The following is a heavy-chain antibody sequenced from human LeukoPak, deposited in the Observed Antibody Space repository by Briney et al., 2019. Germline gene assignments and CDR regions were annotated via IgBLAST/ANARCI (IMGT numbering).Heavy chain of an antibody. Sequence: PSETLSLTCTVPGGSLSSYYWSWIRQPPGKGLEWIGYIYYSGSTHYNPSLKSRVTISVDTSKNQFSLKLSSVTAARTAVYYWSIELPYGDYAPYWYFDLWGRGTLGTVSS. J-gene: IGHJ2*01. CDR2: IYYSGST. V-gene: IGHV4-59*01. CDR1: GGSLSSYY. CDR3: SIELPYGDYAPYWYFDL. D-gene: IGHD4-17*01.